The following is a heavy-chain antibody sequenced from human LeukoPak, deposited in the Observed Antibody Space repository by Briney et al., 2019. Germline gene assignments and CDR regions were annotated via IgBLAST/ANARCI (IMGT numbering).Heavy chain of an antibody. D-gene: IGHD6-19*01. CDR2: INPSGGST. V-gene: IGHV1-46*01. J-gene: IGHJ5*02. CDR3: ARELGPVAVSAGWFDL. CDR1: GYTFTIYY. Sequence: GASVKVSFKASGYTFTIYYMHWVRQAPGQGREWMGIINPSGGSTSYAQKFQGRVTMTRDMSTSTVYMELSSLRSEDTAVYYCARELGPVAVSAGWFDLWGQGTLVTVSS.